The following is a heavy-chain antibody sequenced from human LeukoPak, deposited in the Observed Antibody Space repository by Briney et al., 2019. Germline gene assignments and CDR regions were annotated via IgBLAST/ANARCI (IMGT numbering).Heavy chain of an antibody. Sequence: GGSLRLSCAASGFTFSSYWMSWVRQAPGKGLERVANIKKDGSEKYSVDSVKGRFTISRDNTKKSLYLQMNSLRAEDMAVYYCARHLSGVTGYTYGRGIDYWGQGTLVTVSS. D-gene: IGHD5-18*01. CDR3: ARHLSGVTGYTYGRGIDY. V-gene: IGHV3-7*01. CDR2: IKKDGSEK. J-gene: IGHJ4*02. CDR1: GFTFSSYW.